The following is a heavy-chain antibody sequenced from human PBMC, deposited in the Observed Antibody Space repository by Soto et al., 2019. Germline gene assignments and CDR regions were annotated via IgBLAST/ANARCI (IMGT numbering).Heavy chain of an antibody. V-gene: IGHV1-3*01. CDR1: GYSFTIYA. CDR3: ARSFGAVTDFHY. D-gene: IGHD3-3*01. CDR2: INAGNGNT. J-gene: IGHJ4*02. Sequence: ASVKVSCKASGYSFTIYAMHWVRQAPGQRLEWMGWINAGNGNTKYSQKFQGRVTITRDTSASTAYMELSSLISEVTAVYYCARSFGAVTDFHYWGQGTLVTVSS.